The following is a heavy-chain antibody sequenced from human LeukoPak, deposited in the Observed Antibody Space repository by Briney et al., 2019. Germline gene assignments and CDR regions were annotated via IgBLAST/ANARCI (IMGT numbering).Heavy chain of an antibody. D-gene: IGHD3-22*01. V-gene: IGHV3-23*01. CDR2: ISGNGGTT. CDR3: AKRYRHYDSSGYFNY. J-gene: IGHJ4*02. Sequence: GGSLRLSCAASGFTFSSYGMNWVRQAPGEGLEWVSAISGNGGTTYYADSVKGRLTISRDNSKNTLYLQMNSLRAEDTAVYYCAKRYRHYDSSGYFNYWGQGTLVTVSS. CDR1: GFTFSSYG.